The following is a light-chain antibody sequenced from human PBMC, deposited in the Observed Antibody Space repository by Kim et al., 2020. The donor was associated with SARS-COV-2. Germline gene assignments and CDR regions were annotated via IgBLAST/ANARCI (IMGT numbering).Light chain of an antibody. Sequence: DIQMTQSPSSLSASVGDRVTITCRASQSISNYLNWYQQKPGKAPKLLIYAASSLQSGVPSRFSGSGSGTDFTLTISSLQPEDFATYYCQQSYSTPPLTFGGGTNLEI. CDR3: QQSYSTPPLT. CDR2: AAS. V-gene: IGKV1-39*01. CDR1: QSISNY. J-gene: IGKJ4*01.